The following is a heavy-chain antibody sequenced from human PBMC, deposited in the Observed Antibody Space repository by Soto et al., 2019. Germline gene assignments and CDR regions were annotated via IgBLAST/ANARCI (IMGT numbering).Heavy chain of an antibody. D-gene: IGHD6-25*01. Sequence: PSETLSLTCTVSGGSISSYYWSWIRQPPGKGLEWIGYIYYSGSTNYNPSLKSRVTISVDTSKNQFSLKLSSVTAADTAVYYCARVAATNYYYYYYYMDVWGKGTTVTVSS. CDR3: ARVAATNYYYYYYYMDV. CDR1: GGSISSYY. J-gene: IGHJ6*03. CDR2: IYYSGST. V-gene: IGHV4-59*01.